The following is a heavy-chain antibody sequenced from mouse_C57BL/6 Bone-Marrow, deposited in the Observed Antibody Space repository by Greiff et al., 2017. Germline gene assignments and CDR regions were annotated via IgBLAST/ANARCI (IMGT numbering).Heavy chain of an antibody. CDR3: ARLSY. J-gene: IGHJ2*01. CDR2: INPTSGYT. CDR1: GYTFTSYW. Sequence: VQLQESGAELAKPGASVKLSCKASGYTFTSYWMHWVKQRPGKGLEWIGYINPTSGYTKYNQKFKDKGTLTADKSSSTAYMQLSSLTDDDAEVYYCARLSYWGQGTTLTVSS. V-gene: IGHV1-7*01.